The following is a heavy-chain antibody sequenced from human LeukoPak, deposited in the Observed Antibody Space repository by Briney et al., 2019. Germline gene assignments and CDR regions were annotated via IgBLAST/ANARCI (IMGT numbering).Heavy chain of an antibody. J-gene: IGHJ5*02. CDR1: GFTFSTSG. CDR2: IWFDGSNK. D-gene: IGHD3-10*01. V-gene: IGHV3-33*01. CDR3: ARDHGAGGFDP. Sequence: PGRSLRLSCAASGFTFSTSGMHWVRQAPGKGLEWVAVIWFDGSNKHYADSVKGRFTISRDNSENTLYLQMNSLRAEDTAVYYCARDHGAGGFDPWGQGTLVTVSS.